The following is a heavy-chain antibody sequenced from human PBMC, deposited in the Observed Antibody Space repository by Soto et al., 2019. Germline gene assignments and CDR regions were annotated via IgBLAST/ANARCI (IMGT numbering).Heavy chain of an antibody. D-gene: IGHD1-1*01. CDR1: GLSLSTRGVG. Sequence: QITLKESGPALMEPTQTLTLTCSLSGLSLSTRGVGVGWLRQAPGKALECLAIIYWDNDKRYNPSLKTRLTLTNDTPKNQAVLTMPYMEPVDTAIYYRAQRVTCSTNYNVGWFDPWGPGTLGTLS. J-gene: IGHJ5*02. CDR2: IYWDNDK. CDR3: AQRVTCSTNYNVGWFDP. V-gene: IGHV2-5*02.